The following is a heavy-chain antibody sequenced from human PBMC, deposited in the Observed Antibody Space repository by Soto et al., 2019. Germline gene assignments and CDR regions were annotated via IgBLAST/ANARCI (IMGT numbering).Heavy chain of an antibody. CDR2: INPSGGST. J-gene: IGHJ4*02. CDR3: ARPPYTGCINAVCYPIDY. D-gene: IGHD2-8*01. V-gene: IGHV1-46*01. Sequence: QVQLVQSGAEVKKPGASVKISCKASGYTFTSYYMHWVRQAPGQGLEWMGIINPSGGSTNYAQKLQGKFAMTRDTSTSAVYMELNSLRSEDTAVYYCARPPYTGCINAVCYPIDYWGQGTLVTVSS. CDR1: GYTFTSYY.